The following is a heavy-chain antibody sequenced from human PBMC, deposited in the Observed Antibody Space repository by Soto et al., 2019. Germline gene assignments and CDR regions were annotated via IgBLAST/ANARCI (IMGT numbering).Heavy chain of an antibody. CDR3: ARDRHPYSTKYYFAY. CDR1: GFTFSTYA. D-gene: IGHD2-2*01. Sequence: PGVSLRLSCAASGFTFSTYAMNWVRQPPGKGLEWVSSISGSGADTYYADSVQGRVTISRDNSKNTLNLQMNSLRAEDTAVYYCARDRHPYSTKYYFAYWGQGTLVTVSS. V-gene: IGHV3-23*01. CDR2: ISGSGADT. J-gene: IGHJ4*02.